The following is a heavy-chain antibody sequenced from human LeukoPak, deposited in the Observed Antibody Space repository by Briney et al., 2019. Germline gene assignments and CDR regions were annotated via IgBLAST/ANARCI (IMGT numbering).Heavy chain of an antibody. CDR3: AKDLFLGLYDSSGYYVRARNAFDY. J-gene: IGHJ4*02. CDR1: GFTFSSYA. V-gene: IGHV3-23*01. D-gene: IGHD3-22*01. Sequence: GGSLRLSCAASGFTFSSYAMSWVRQAPGKGLEWVSAISGSGGSTYYADSVKGRFTISRDNSKNMLYLQMNSLRAEDTAVYYCAKDLFLGLYDSSGYYVRARNAFDYWGQGTLVTVSS. CDR2: ISGSGGST.